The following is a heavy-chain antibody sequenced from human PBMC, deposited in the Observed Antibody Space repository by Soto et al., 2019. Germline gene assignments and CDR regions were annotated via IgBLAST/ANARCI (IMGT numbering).Heavy chain of an antibody. J-gene: IGHJ4*02. CDR1: GFTFSSYG. CDR2: ISYDGSNK. D-gene: IGHD1-26*01. CDR3: AKDPLVGATTDLYFDY. V-gene: IGHV3-30*18. Sequence: PGGSLRLSCAASGFTFSSYGMHWVRQAPGKGLEWVAVISYDGSNKYYADSVKGRFTISRDNSKNTLYLQMNSLRAEDTAVYYCAKDPLVGATTDLYFDYWGQGTLVTVSS.